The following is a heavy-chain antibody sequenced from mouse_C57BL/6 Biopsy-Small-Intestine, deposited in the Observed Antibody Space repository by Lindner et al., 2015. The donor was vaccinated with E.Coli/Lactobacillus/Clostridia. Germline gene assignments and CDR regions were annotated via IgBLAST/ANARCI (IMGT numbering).Heavy chain of an antibody. CDR1: GYSFTGYY. Sequence: VQLQESGPELVKPGASVKMSCKASGYSFTGYYMNWVKQSPEKSLEWIGEINPTTGDTIYNQKFEAKATLTVDKSSSTAYMQLKSLTSEDSAVYYCAIAGFYYGLEYWGQGTSVIVSS. CDR3: AIAGFYYGLEY. CDR2: INPTTGDT. V-gene: IGHV1-42*01. J-gene: IGHJ4*01.